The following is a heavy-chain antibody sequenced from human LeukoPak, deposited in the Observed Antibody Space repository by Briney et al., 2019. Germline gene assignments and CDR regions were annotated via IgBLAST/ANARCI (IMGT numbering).Heavy chain of an antibody. V-gene: IGHV4-59*02. CDR2: IYSSGST. D-gene: IGHD2-2*01. CDR3: ARALEVHGYDYMDV. Sequence: SETLSLTCTVSGGSVSNYDWSWLRQPPGKGLEWIGYIYSSGSTNYNPSLKSRLTISVDTSKNQFSLKLNSVTAADTAVYYCARALEVHGYDYMDVWGKGTMVTVSS. J-gene: IGHJ6*03. CDR1: GGSVSNYD.